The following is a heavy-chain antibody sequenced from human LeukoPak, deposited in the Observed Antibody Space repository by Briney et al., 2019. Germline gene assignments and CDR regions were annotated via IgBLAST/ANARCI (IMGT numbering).Heavy chain of an antibody. CDR1: GYTFTSYY. Sequence: ASVKVSCKASGYTFTSYYMHWVRQAPGQGLEWMGIINPSGGSTSYAQKFQGRVTMTTDTSTSTAYMELRSLRSDDTAVYYCARAPRGGASDYWGQGTLVTVSS. V-gene: IGHV1-46*01. CDR3: ARAPRGGASDY. D-gene: IGHD1-26*01. CDR2: INPSGGST. J-gene: IGHJ4*02.